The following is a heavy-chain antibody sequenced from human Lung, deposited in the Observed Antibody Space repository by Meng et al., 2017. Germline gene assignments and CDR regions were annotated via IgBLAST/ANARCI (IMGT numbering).Heavy chain of an antibody. V-gene: IGHV4-34*01. J-gene: IGHJ4*02. Sequence: VQVQELGAGLLKPSETLSLTCVVSGGSFSDYYWSWIRQPPGKGLEWIGEINHSGSTNYNPSLESRATISVDTSQNNLSLKLSSVTAADSAVYYCARGPTTMAHDFDYWGQGTLVTVSS. CDR1: GGSFSDYY. CDR2: INHSGST. CDR3: ARGPTTMAHDFDY. D-gene: IGHD4-11*01.